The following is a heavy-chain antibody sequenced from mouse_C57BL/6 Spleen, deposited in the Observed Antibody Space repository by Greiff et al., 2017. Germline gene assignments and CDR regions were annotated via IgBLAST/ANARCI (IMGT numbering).Heavy chain of an antibody. CDR3: ARSDSSGYLYAMDY. V-gene: IGHV1-82*01. D-gene: IGHD3-2*02. Sequence: QVQLQQSGPELVKPGASVKISCKASGYAFSSSWMNWVKQRPGKGLEWIGRIYPGDGDTNYNGKFKGKATLTADKSSSTAYMQLSSLTSEDAAVYFCARSDSSGYLYAMDYWGQGTSVTVSS. CDR2: IYPGDGDT. CDR1: GYAFSSSW. J-gene: IGHJ4*01.